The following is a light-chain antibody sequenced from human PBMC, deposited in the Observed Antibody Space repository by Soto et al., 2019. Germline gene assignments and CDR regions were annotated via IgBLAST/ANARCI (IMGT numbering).Light chain of an antibody. CDR3: SSYTAASTLGVV. J-gene: IGLJ2*01. Sequence: QSALTQPASVSGSPGQSITISCTGISSDGNSVSWYQQHPGKAPKLIIYEVTNRPSGVSNRFSGSKSDYTASLTISGLQAEDEADYYCSSYTAASTLGVVFGGGTKVTVL. CDR2: EVT. V-gene: IGLV2-14*01. CDR1: SSDGNS.